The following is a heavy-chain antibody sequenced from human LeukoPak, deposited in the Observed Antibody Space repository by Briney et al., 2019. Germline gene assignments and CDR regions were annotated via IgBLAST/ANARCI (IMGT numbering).Heavy chain of an antibody. CDR1: GGSISSYY. Sequence: SETLSLTCTVPGGSISSYYWSWIRQPPGKGLEWIGYIYYSGSTNYNPSPKSRVTISVDTSKNQFSLRLSSVTAADTAVYYCARGDTRWLQSRGWFDPWGQGTLVTVSS. CDR3: ARGDTRWLQSRGWFDP. V-gene: IGHV4-59*01. CDR2: IYYSGST. D-gene: IGHD5-24*01. J-gene: IGHJ5*02.